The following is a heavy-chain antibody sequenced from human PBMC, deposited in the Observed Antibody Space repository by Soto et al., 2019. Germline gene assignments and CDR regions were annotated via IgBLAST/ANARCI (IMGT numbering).Heavy chain of an antibody. CDR3: AREAVEVVVGDTVNWFDP. CDR1: GFSLSTNGVG. J-gene: IGHJ5*02. V-gene: IGHV2-5*02. D-gene: IGHD2-15*01. CDR2: IYWDDDK. Sequence: ESGPTLANPTQTLTLTCTFSGFSLSTNGVGVAWIRQPAGKTLEWLALIYWDDDKRYSPSLKSRLTITKHTSKNQVVLTMTNMDPVDTATYYCAREAVEVVVGDTVNWFDPWGQGTLVTVSS.